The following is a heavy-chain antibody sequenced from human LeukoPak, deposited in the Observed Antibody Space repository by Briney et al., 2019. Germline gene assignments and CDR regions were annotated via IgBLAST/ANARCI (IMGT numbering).Heavy chain of an antibody. V-gene: IGHV4-4*02. D-gene: IGHD1-26*01. CDR3: ARDLRRVGATKYFDS. Sequence: SETLSLTCVVSGGSIGSSNWGSWVRQPPGKGLEWIGEIYHSGSTNYNPSLESRVSISLDKSKNQFSLRVTSVTAADTAVYYCARDLRRVGATKYFDSWGQGTLVTVSS. CDR2: IYHSGST. CDR1: GGSIGSSNW. J-gene: IGHJ4*02.